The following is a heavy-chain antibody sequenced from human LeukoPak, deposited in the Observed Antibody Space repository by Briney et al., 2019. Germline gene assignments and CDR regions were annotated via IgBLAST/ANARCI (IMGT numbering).Heavy chain of an antibody. CDR1: GGSISSYY. Sequence: SETLSLTCTVSGGSISSYYWSWIRQPPGKGLEWIGYIYYSGSTNYNPSLKSRVTISVDTSKNQFSLKLSSVTAADTAVYYCARAPPKIAAAWGYWGQGTLVTVSS. J-gene: IGHJ4*02. D-gene: IGHD6-13*01. CDR3: ARAPPKIAAAWGY. CDR2: IYYSGST. V-gene: IGHV4-59*08.